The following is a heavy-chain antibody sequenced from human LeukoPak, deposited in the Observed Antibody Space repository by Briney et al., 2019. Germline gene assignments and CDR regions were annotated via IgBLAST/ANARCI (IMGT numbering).Heavy chain of an antibody. CDR2: ISSSSSTI. J-gene: IGHJ5*02. Sequence: GGSLRLSCAASGFTFSSYSMNWVRQAPGKGLEWVSYISSSSSTIYYADSVKGRFTISRDNAKNSLYLQMNSLRDEDTAVYYCARDLDGRLKHWFDPWGQGTQVTVSS. CDR1: GFTFSSYS. V-gene: IGHV3-48*02. CDR3: ARDLDGRLKHWFDP. D-gene: IGHD4-17*01.